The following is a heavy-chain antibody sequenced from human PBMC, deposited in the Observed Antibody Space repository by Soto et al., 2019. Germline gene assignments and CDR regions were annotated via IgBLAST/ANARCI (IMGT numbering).Heavy chain of an antibody. J-gene: IGHJ3*02. CDR1: GGSFSGYY. D-gene: IGHD3-10*01. Sequence: QVQLQQWGAGLLKPSETLSLTCAVYGGSFSGYYWSWIRQPPGKGLEWSGEINHSGSTNYNPSLNRRVIISVDTSKNKFSPTLSSVTAADTAVYYCARGQRATMDRGVRGAFDIWGQGTMVTVSS. CDR2: INHSGST. CDR3: ARGQRATMDRGVRGAFDI. V-gene: IGHV4-34*01.